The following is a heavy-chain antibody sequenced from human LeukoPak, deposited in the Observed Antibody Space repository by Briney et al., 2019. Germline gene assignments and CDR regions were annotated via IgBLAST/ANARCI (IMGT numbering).Heavy chain of an antibody. J-gene: IGHJ4*02. D-gene: IGHD3-22*01. CDR1: GGSISSGGYS. CDR3: ARVRGLCYYDSSGYLDY. V-gene: IGHV4-30-2*01. Sequence: SQTLSLTCAVSGGSISSGGYSWSWIRQPPGKGLEWIGYIYHSGSTYYNPSLKSRVTISVDRSKNQFSLKLSSVTAADTAVYYCARVRGLCYYDSSGYLDYWGQGTLVTVSS. CDR2: IYHSGST.